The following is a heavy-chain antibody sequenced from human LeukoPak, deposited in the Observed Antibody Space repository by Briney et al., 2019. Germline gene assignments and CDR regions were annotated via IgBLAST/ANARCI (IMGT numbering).Heavy chain of an antibody. CDR1: GFTFSSYS. D-gene: IGHD5-12*01. CDR2: ISYDGSNK. V-gene: IGHV3-30*03. CDR3: ASGYSGYDPLRFDP. Sequence: PGGSLRLSCAASGFTFSSYSMNWVRQAPGKGLEWVAVISYDGSNKYYTDSVKGRFTISRDNSKNTLYLQMNSLRAEDTAVYYCASGYSGYDPLRFDPWGQGTLVTVSS. J-gene: IGHJ5*02.